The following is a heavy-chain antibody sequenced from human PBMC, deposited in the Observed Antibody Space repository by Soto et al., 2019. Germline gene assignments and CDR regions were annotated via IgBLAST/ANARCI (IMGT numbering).Heavy chain of an antibody. D-gene: IGHD1-26*01. CDR3: ARDIAPGIVGATMFDY. J-gene: IGHJ4*02. CDR1: GFTFSSYA. V-gene: IGHV3-23*01. Sequence: GGSLRLSCAASGFTFSSYAMSWVRQAPGKGLEWVSAISGSGGSTYYADSVKGRFTISRDNSKNTLYLQMNSLRAEDMAVYYCARDIAPGIVGATMFDYWGQGTLVTVSS. CDR2: ISGSGGST.